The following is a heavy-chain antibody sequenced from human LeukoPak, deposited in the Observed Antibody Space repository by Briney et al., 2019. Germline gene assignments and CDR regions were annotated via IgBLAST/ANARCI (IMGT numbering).Heavy chain of an antibody. CDR1: GGSISSYY. CDR2: IYYSGST. CDR3: ARGGGNGGNYFDY. Sequence: PSETLSLTCTVSGGSISSYYWSWIRQPPGEGLEWIGDIYYSGSTNYNPSLKSRVTISVDRSKNQFSLNLSSVTAADTAIYYCARGGGNGGNYFDYWGQGTLVTVSS. V-gene: IGHV4-59*12. D-gene: IGHD4-23*01. J-gene: IGHJ4*02.